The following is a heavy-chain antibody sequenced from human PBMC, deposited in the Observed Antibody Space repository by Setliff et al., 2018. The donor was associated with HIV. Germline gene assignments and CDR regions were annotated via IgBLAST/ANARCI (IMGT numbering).Heavy chain of an antibody. CDR3: ARAQIAAPRPYEY. CDR1: GGSFSGYY. CDR2: INHRGIA. Sequence: SETLSLTCAVYGGSFSGYYWTWIRQSPSGLEWIGEINHRGIANSSPSLKSRVTISIDTSKIQFSLRLTSVTAADTALYYCARAQIAAPRPYEYWGQGTLVTVSS. J-gene: IGHJ4*02. V-gene: IGHV4-34*01. D-gene: IGHD6-6*01.